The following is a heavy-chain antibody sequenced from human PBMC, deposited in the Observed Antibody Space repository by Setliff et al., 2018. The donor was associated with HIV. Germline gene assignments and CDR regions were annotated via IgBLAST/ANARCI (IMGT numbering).Heavy chain of an antibody. J-gene: IGHJ6*02. Sequence: SVKVSCKASGGTFSSYAISWVRQAPGQGLEWMGGIIPIFGTANYAQKFQGRVTMTRNTSISTAYMELSSLRSDDTAVYYCARDVEHMMDVWGQGTTVTVSS. CDR3: ARDVEHMMDV. CDR2: IIPIFGTA. V-gene: IGHV1-69*05. CDR1: GGTFSSYA.